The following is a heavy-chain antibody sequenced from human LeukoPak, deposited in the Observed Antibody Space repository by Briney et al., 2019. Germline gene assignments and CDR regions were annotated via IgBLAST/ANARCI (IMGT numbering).Heavy chain of an antibody. CDR3: AKDRQLWSSYYFDY. D-gene: IGHD5-18*01. V-gene: IGHV3-23*01. J-gene: IGHJ4*02. Sequence: GGSLRLSCAPSGFTFSSYAMSWVRQAPGKGLEWVSAFSGSGGSTYYADSVKGRLTISRDNSKNTLYLQMNSLRAEDTAVYYCAKDRQLWSSYYFDYWGQGTLVTVSS. CDR1: GFTFSSYA. CDR2: FSGSGGST.